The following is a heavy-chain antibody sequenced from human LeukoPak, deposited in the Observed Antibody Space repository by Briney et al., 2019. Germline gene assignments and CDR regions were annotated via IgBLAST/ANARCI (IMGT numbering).Heavy chain of an antibody. D-gene: IGHD3-3*01. CDR1: GYSISSGYY. Sequence: SETLSLTCTVSGYSISSGYYWGWIRQPPGKGLEWIGSIYHSGSTYYNPSLKSRVTISVDTSKNQFSLKLSSVTAADTAVYYCARGYYDFWSGYPNNRFDPWGQGTLVTVSS. J-gene: IGHJ5*02. CDR2: IYHSGST. CDR3: ARGYYDFWSGYPNNRFDP. V-gene: IGHV4-38-2*02.